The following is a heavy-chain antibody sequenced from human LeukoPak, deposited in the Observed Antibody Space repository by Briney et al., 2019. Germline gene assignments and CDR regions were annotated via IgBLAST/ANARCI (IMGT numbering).Heavy chain of an antibody. CDR1: GGSISSYY. J-gene: IGHJ4*02. CDR3: ASQSSVRGVIASGDY. D-gene: IGHD3-10*01. CDR2: IYYSGST. V-gene: IGHV4-59*01. Sequence: SETLSLTCTVSGGSISSYYWSWIRQPPGKGLEWIGYIYYSGSTNYNPSLKSRVTISVDTSKNQFSLKLSSVTAADTAVYCCASQSSVRGVIASGDYWGQGTLVTVSS.